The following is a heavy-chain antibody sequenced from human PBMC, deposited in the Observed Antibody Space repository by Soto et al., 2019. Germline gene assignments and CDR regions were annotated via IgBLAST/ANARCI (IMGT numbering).Heavy chain of an antibody. D-gene: IGHD3-22*01. Sequence: GTLSHTRPVSGGSSIRYYWSWFRQPTGKGLEWIGYIYYSGSTNYNPSLKSRATISVDTSKNQFSLKLSSVTAADTAVYYCAGRASRYYYDSSGYFDYWGQGTLVTVSS. V-gene: IGHV4-59*01. CDR3: AGRASRYYYDSSGYFDY. CDR2: IYYSGST. J-gene: IGHJ4*02. CDR1: GGSSIRYY.